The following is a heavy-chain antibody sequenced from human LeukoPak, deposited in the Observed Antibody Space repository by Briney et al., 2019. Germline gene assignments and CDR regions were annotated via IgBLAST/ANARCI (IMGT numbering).Heavy chain of an antibody. V-gene: IGHV4-4*07. J-gene: IGHJ5*02. CDR2: IYTSGST. D-gene: IGHD3-10*01. Sequence: SETLSLTCTVSGGSISSYYWSWIRQPAGKGLEWIGRIYTSGSTNYNPSLKSRVTMSVDTSKNQFSLKLSSVTAADTAVYYCARGVRYYGSGSYLTFDPWCQGTLVTVYS. CDR1: GGSISSYY. CDR3: ARGVRYYGSGSYLTFDP.